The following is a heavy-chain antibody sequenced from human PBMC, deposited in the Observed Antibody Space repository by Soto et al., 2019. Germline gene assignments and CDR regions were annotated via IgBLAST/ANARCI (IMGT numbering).Heavy chain of an antibody. V-gene: IGHV3-15*01. Sequence: AVGSLRLSYTASGVNFSDAWVSWVRQAPGKGLYWVGRIKSKSDGGTTGYAAPVRGRFTISRDDSKNTLYLQMNSLKTEDTAVYYCTTDLWRIAVVVGSTGYFNPWGQGTPVTLAS. CDR1: GVNFSDAW. CDR2: IKSKSDGGTT. D-gene: IGHD2-15*01. CDR3: TTDLWRIAVVVGSTGYFNP. J-gene: IGHJ5*02.